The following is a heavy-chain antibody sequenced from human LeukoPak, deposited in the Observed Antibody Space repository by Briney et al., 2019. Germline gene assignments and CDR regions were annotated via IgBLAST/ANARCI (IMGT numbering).Heavy chain of an antibody. J-gene: IGHJ4*02. CDR3: ARGSGYGSGSYYKRGNYFDY. D-gene: IGHD3-10*01. Sequence: PSQTLSLTCTVSGGSISSGSYYCSWIRQPAGKGLEWIGHIYKSGSTNYNPSPKSRVTISVDTSKNQFSLKLSSVTAADTAVYYCARGSGYGSGSYYKRGNYFDYWGQGTLVTVSS. CDR1: GGSISSGSYY. V-gene: IGHV4-61*09. CDR2: IYKSGST.